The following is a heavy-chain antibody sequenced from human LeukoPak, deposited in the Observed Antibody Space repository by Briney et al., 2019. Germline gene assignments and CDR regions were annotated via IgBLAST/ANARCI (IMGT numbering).Heavy chain of an antibody. Sequence: GRSLRLSCVASGFTFSTYGMHWVRQAPGKGLEWVAFIWYDGSNKYYADSVKGRFTISRDNSNSTLYLQMNSLRAEDTAVYYCARTSYNYDSSGLGWWGQGTLVTVPA. CDR1: GFTFSTYG. D-gene: IGHD3-22*01. V-gene: IGHV3-33*01. CDR3: ARTSYNYDSSGLGW. J-gene: IGHJ4*02. CDR2: IWYDGSNK.